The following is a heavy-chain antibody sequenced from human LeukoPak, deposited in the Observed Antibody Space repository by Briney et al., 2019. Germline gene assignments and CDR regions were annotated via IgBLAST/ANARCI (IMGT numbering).Heavy chain of an antibody. CDR1: GGSFSGYY. CDR2: INHSGST. V-gene: IGHV4-34*01. Sequence: PSETLSLTCAVYGGSFSGYYWSWIRQPPGKGLEWVGEINHSGSTNYNPSLKSRVTISVDTSKNQFSLKLSSVTAADTAVYYCAREYRDDFWSGYYTGYVVSWFDPWGQGTLVTVSS. D-gene: IGHD3-3*01. J-gene: IGHJ5*02. CDR3: AREYRDDFWSGYYTGYVVSWFDP.